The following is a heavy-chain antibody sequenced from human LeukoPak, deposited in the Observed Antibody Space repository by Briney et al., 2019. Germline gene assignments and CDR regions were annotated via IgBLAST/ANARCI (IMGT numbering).Heavy chain of an antibody. V-gene: IGHV3-74*01. J-gene: IGHJ5*02. CDR1: GFTFSSYW. Sequence: PGGSLRLSCVASGFTFSSYWMHWVRQDPGKGLVWVSRINPDGSDTGYADSVKGRFTVSRDNAKNTLYLQMNSLRAEDTAIYYCTRNFDYGDYLWGQGTLVTVSS. CDR3: TRNFDYGDYL. CDR2: INPDGSDT. D-gene: IGHD4-17*01.